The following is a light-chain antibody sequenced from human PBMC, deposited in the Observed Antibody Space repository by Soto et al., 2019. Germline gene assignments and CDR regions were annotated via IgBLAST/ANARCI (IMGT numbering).Light chain of an antibody. CDR3: QKYNSAPLT. Sequence: DIQMTQSPSSLSASVGDRVTITCRASQGSNNYLAWYQQRPGTVPKPLIYAASTLQSGVPSRFSGSGSGTDFTLTISSLQPEDVATYYCQKYNSAPLTFGGGTKVEIK. J-gene: IGKJ4*01. CDR2: AAS. V-gene: IGKV1-27*01. CDR1: QGSNNY.